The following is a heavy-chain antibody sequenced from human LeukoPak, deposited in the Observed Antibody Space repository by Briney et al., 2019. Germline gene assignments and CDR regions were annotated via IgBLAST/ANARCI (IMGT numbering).Heavy chain of an antibody. CDR2: IYPGDSDA. Sequence: GESLQISCKGSGYRLTSYWIAWVRQMPGKGLEWMGIIYPGDSDARYSPSFQGQVTISADKSISTAYLQWSSLKASDTAMYYCARFGYTSSGYSNFDYWGQGTLVTVSS. CDR3: ARFGYTSSGYSNFDY. V-gene: IGHV5-51*01. J-gene: IGHJ4*02. CDR1: GYRLTSYW. D-gene: IGHD3-22*01.